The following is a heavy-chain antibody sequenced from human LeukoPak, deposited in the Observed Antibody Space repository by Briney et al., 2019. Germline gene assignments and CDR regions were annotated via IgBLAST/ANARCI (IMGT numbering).Heavy chain of an antibody. V-gene: IGHV3-23*01. D-gene: IGHD2-15*01. Sequence: GGSLRLSCVASGFTSSSYGMSWVRQAPGKGLEWVSAISGSGGSTYYADSVKGRFTISRDNSKNTLYLQMNSLRAEDTAVYYCAKGRCSGGSCYGRGFDYWGQGTLVTVSS. CDR3: AKGRCSGGSCYGRGFDY. CDR1: GFTSSSYG. CDR2: ISGSGGST. J-gene: IGHJ4*02.